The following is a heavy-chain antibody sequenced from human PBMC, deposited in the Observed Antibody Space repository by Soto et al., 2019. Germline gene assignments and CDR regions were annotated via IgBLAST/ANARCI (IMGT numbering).Heavy chain of an antibody. D-gene: IGHD6-13*01. CDR2: IVVGSGNT. CDR3: AADRSSSWYRNAFDI. J-gene: IGHJ3*02. V-gene: IGHV1-58*02. CDR1: GFTFTSSA. Sequence: QMQLVQSGPEVKKPGTSVKVSCKASGFTFTSSAMQWVRQARGQRLEWIGWIVVGSGNTNYAQKFQERVTITRDMSTSTAYMELSSVRSEDTAVYYCAADRSSSWYRNAFDIWGQGTMVTVSS.